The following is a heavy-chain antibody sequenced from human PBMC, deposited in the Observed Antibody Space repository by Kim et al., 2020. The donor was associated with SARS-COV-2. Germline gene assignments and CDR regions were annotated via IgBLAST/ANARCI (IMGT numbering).Heavy chain of an antibody. J-gene: IGHJ4*02. CDR1: GFTFSAYT. CDR3: ARGRGGEARAFDS. Sequence: GGSLRLSCAASGFTFSAYTMHWVRQAPGKGLEHVSAITSDGSRAYYASSVKGRFTISRDNSKDTLFLHMGSLRPEDMAVYHCARGRGGEARAFDSWGQGTLVTVSS. V-gene: IGHV3-64*01. CDR2: ITSDGSRA. D-gene: IGHD3-16*01.